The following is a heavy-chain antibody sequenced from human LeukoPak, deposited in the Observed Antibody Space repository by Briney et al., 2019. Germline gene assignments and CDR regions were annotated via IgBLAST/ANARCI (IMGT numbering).Heavy chain of an antibody. Sequence: PGGSLRLSCAASGFTVSSNYMSWVRQAPGKGLEWVSVIYSGGSTYYADSVKGRFTISRDNSKNTLYLQMNSLRAEDTAVYYCAREAISRHFDYWGQGTLVTVSS. V-gene: IGHV3-53*01. J-gene: IGHJ4*02. D-gene: IGHD3-9*01. CDR1: GFTVSSNY. CDR3: AREAISRHFDY. CDR2: IYSGGST.